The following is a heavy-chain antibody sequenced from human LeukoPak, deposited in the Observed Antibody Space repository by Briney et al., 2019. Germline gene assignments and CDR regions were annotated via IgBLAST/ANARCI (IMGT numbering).Heavy chain of an antibody. CDR2: ISSSGSTI. Sequence: GGSLRLSCTASGFTFSDSYMTWIRQAPGKGLEWVSYISSSGSTIYYADSVKGRFTISRDNAKNSLYLQMNSLRAEDTAVYYCAELGITMIGGVWGKGTTVTISS. V-gene: IGHV3-11*04. CDR1: GFTFSDSY. CDR3: AELGITMIGGV. J-gene: IGHJ6*04. D-gene: IGHD3-10*02.